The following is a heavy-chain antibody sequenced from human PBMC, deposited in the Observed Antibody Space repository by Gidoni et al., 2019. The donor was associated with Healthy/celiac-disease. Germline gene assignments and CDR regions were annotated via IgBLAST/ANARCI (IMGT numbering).Heavy chain of an antibody. V-gene: IGHV3-21*01. CDR1: GFTFSSSS. CDR2: ISSSSSYI. J-gene: IGHJ4*02. Sequence: VQLVESGGGLVKPGGSLRLSCSASGFTFSSSSMHWVRQAPGKGLEWVASISSSSSYIYYADSVKGRFTISRDNAKNSLYLQMNSLRAEDTAVYYCARGGITIFGVVIIATFFDYWGQGTLVTVSS. D-gene: IGHD3-3*01. CDR3: ARGGITIFGVVIIATFFDY.